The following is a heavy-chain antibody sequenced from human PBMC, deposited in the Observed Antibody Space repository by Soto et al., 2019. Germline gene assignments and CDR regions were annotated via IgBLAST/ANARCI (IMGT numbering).Heavy chain of an antibody. V-gene: IGHV3-30-3*01. CDR1: GFTFRSYA. J-gene: IGHJ6*02. Sequence: QVQLVESGGGVVQPGRSLRLSCAASGFTFRSYAMHWVRQAPGKGLEWVAVISYDGSNKHYADSVKGRFTISRDNSKNPLYLQKNSLRAEDTAVYYCARAPTTQLGYYFGMDVWGQGTTVTVSS. CDR3: ARAPTTQLGYYFGMDV. CDR2: ISYDGSNK. D-gene: IGHD3-16*01.